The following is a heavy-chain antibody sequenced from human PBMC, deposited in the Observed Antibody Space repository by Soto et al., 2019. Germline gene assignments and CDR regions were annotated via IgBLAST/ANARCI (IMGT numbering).Heavy chain of an antibody. CDR2: IYWNDDK. CDR1: GFSLSTSGVG. V-gene: IGHV2-5*01. Sequence: QITLKESGPTLVKPTQTLTLACTFSGFSLSTSGVGVGWIRQPPGKALEWLALIYWNDDKRYSPSLKSRLTITKDTSKNQVVLTMTNMDPVHTATYYCAHRPYYLGGVYWGQGTLVTVSS. CDR3: AHRPYYLGGVY. J-gene: IGHJ4*02. D-gene: IGHD3-16*01.